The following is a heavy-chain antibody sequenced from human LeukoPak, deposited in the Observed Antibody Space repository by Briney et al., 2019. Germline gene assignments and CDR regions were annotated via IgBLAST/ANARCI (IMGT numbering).Heavy chain of an antibody. CDR2: INEDESQK. D-gene: IGHD3-10*01. J-gene: IGHJ4*02. CDR3: ARGHHTRGVYDY. V-gene: IGHV3-7*01. CDR1: GFTFRGCW. Sequence: GVSVRLFCASCGFTFRGCWQMCVPQAPGRALVWVANINEDESQKYYVDSVKGRFTISRDNAKNSLYLQMNSLRAEDTAVYYCARGHHTRGVYDYWGQGTLVTVSS.